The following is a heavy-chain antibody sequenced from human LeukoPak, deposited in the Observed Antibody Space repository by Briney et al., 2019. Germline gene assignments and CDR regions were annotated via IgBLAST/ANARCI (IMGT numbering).Heavy chain of an antibody. CDR2: ISGSGGST. J-gene: IGHJ4*02. V-gene: IGHV3-23*01. D-gene: IGHD3-22*01. CDR1: GSTFSSYA. CDR3: AKVPDYDSSNH. Sequence: GGSLRLSCAASGSTFSSYAMSWVRQAPGKGLERVSAISGSGGSTYYADSVKGRFTISRDNSKNTLYLQMNSLRAEDTAVYYCAKVPDYDSSNHWGQGTLVTVSS.